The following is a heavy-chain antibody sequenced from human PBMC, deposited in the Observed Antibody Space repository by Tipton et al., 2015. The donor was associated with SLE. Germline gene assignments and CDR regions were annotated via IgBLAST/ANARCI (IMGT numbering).Heavy chain of an antibody. CDR1: GGSISSHY. V-gene: IGHV3-11*06. Sequence: SLRLSCTVSGGSISSHYWSWIRQPPGKGLEWVSYISSSSSYTNYADSVKGRFTISRDNAKNSLYLQMNSLRAEDTAVYYCARAVPAAIGPDYWGQGTLVTVSS. CDR2: ISSSSSYT. J-gene: IGHJ4*02. CDR3: ARAVPAAIGPDY. D-gene: IGHD2-2*01.